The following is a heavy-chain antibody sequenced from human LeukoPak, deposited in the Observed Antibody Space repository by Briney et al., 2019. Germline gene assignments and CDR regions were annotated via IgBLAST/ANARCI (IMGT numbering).Heavy chain of an antibody. J-gene: IGHJ6*02. V-gene: IGHV3-7*03. CDR3: ARGGGLDV. D-gene: IGHD3-16*01. CDR2: INHNGNVN. Sequence: GGSLRLSCEVSGFTFSSYWMNWARQAPGKGLEWVASINHNGNVNYYVDSVKGRFTISRDNAKNSLYLQMSNLRAEDTAVYFCARGGGLDVWGQGATVTVSS. CDR1: GFTFSSYW.